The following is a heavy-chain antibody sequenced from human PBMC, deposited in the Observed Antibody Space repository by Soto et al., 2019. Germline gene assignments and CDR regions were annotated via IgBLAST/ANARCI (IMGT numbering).Heavy chain of an antibody. Sequence: SETLSLTCTVSGGSIGSSAFYWGWIRQPPGKGLEWIGSIYHSGTTYYIPSLTSRVSISVDTSKNQFSLKLSSVTAADTAVYYCTTGLTIFGVVISSGDYWGQGILVTVSS. D-gene: IGHD3-3*01. J-gene: IGHJ4*02. CDR2: IYHSGTT. CDR3: TTGLTIFGVVISSGDY. CDR1: GGSIGSSAFY. V-gene: IGHV4-39*01.